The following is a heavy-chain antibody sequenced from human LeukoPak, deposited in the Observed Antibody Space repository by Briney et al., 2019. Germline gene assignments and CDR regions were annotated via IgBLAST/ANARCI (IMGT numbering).Heavy chain of an antibody. CDR1: GNSISSGDNY. CDR3: ARDRASSGWVGAYYYYYYMDV. J-gene: IGHJ6*03. V-gene: IGHV4-61*02. CDR2: IYTSGST. Sequence: SETLSLTCTVSGNSISSGDNYWSWIRQPAGKGLEWIGRIYTSGSTNYNPSLKSRVTISGDTSKNQFSLRLSSVTAADTAVYYCARDRASSGWVGAYYYYYYMDVWGKGTTVTISS. D-gene: IGHD6-19*01.